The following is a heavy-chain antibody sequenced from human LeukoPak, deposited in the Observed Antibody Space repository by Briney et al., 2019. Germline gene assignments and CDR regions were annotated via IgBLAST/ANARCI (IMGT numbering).Heavy chain of an antibody. J-gene: IGHJ4*02. Sequence: ASVKVSCKASGYTFTSYGISWVRQAPGQGLEWMGWISAYNGNTNYAQKLQGRVTMTRDTSISTAYMELSRLRSDDTAIYYCATDAYYDTSGVYPSDYWGQGTLVTVSS. CDR1: GYTFTSYG. CDR2: ISAYNGNT. D-gene: IGHD3-22*01. V-gene: IGHV1-18*01. CDR3: ATDAYYDTSGVYPSDY.